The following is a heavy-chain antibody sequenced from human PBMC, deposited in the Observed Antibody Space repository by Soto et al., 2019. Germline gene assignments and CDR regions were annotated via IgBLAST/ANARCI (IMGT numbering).Heavy chain of an antibody. V-gene: IGHV3-73*02. D-gene: IGHD6-19*01. J-gene: IGHJ6*02. CDR1: GFTFSVSD. CDR3: TRHEEVRIAVCYGMDV. Sequence: ERQLVQSGGGVVQPGGSLKLSCAAFGFTFSVSDMHWVRQASGKGLEWVGRIRGKNNNYATTYAASMTGRFIISRDDSDNTAFLQMRSLKTEDTAIYYCTRHEEVRIAVCYGMDVWGQGTTVTVSS. CDR2: IRGKNNNYAT.